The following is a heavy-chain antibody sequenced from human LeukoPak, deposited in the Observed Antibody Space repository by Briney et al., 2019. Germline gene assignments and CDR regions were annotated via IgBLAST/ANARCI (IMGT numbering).Heavy chain of an antibody. J-gene: IGHJ4*02. CDR2: IYYSGST. D-gene: IGHD6-13*01. CDR3: ASTGIAAAGPYYFDY. CDR1: GGSISSYY. Sequence: SETLSLTSTVSGGSISSYYWSWIRQPPGKGLEWIGYIYYSGSTNYNPSLKSRVTISVDTSKNQFSLKLSSVTAADTAVYYCASTGIAAAGPYYFDYWGQGTLVTVSS. V-gene: IGHV4-59*08.